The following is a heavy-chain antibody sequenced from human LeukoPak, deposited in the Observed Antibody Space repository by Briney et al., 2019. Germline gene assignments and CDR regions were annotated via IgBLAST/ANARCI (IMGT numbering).Heavy chain of an antibody. D-gene: IGHD6-6*01. J-gene: IGHJ4*02. CDR1: GYIFSTYD. Sequence: ASVKVSCKASGYIFSTYDIHWVRQAPGQGLEWMGWINPNSGGTNYAQKFQGRVTMTRDTSISTAYMELSRLRSDDTAVYYCARYEYSSSFFDYWGQGTLVTVSS. CDR2: INPNSGGT. CDR3: ARYEYSSSFFDY. V-gene: IGHV1-2*02.